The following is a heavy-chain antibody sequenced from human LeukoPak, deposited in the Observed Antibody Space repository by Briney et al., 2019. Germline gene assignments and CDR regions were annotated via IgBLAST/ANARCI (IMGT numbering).Heavy chain of an antibody. Sequence: PSETLFLTCAVYGGSFSGYYWSWIRQPPGKGLEWIGEINHSGSTNYNPSLKSRVTISVDTSKNQFSLKLSSVTATDTAVYYCARTVFSGWRSFDYWGQGTLVTVSS. J-gene: IGHJ4*02. D-gene: IGHD6-19*01. V-gene: IGHV4-34*01. CDR3: ARTVFSGWRSFDY. CDR1: GGSFSGYY. CDR2: INHSGST.